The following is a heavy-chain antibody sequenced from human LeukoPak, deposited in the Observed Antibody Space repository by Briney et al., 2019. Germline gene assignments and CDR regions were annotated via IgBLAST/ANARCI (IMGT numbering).Heavy chain of an antibody. CDR3: PKGGWYGNNWFDP. CDR1: GFTFSSYA. D-gene: IGHD6-19*01. V-gene: IGHV3-23*01. CDR2: ISGSGSST. J-gene: IGHJ5*02. Sequence: PGGSLRLSCAASGFTFSSYAMSWVRQAPGKGLEWVSAISGSGSSTYYADSVKGRFTISRDNSKNTLYLQMNSLRAEDTAVYHCPKGGWYGNNWFDPWGKGTLVTVSS.